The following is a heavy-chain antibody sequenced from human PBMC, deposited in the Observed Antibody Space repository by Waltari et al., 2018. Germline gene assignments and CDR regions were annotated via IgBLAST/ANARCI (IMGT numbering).Heavy chain of an antibody. D-gene: IGHD6-19*01. CDR1: GFSIGTSA. CDR3: AKDHPSDGWPAFDS. CDR2: ITRQATT. Sequence: LESGGGLAQPGGSLRLSCAASGFSIGTSAMSWVRQAPGKVLEWVSSITRQATTYYAGSVRGRFVISRDDSDNKVHLQMNGLNADDTATYYCAKDHPSDGWPAFDSWGQGTQVIVSS. J-gene: IGHJ4*02. V-gene: IGHV3-23*01.